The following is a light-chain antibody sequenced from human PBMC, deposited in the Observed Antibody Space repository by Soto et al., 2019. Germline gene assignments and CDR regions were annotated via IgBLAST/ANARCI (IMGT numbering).Light chain of an antibody. Sequence: DTVLTQSPGTLSLSPGERATLSCRASQSVTSTYLAWYQQKPGQAPRLLIYGASTMATGIPDRFSGGGSGTDFTLTISRLEPEDFAVYYCQQYAYPPWTFGHGTKVEV. CDR1: QSVTSTY. CDR2: GAS. J-gene: IGKJ1*01. CDR3: QQYAYPPWT. V-gene: IGKV3-20*01.